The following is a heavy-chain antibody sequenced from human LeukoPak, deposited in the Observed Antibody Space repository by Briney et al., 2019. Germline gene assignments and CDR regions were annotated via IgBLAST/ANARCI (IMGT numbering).Heavy chain of an antibody. CDR1: GFTFRNEE. V-gene: IGHV3-48*03. CDR2: ISSTDSPI. CDR3: ARGGNYAPFGY. J-gene: IGHJ4*02. D-gene: IGHD1-26*01. Sequence: QPGGSLRLSCVVSGFTFRNEEMNWVRQAPGRGLEWIAYISSTDSPISYGDSVKGRFTISRDNAKNSLYLQMNSLRVDDTAIYYCARGGNYAPFGYWGQGALVAVSS.